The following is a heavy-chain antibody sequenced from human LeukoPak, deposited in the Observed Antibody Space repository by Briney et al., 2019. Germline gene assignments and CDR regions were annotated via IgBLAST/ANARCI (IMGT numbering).Heavy chain of an antibody. CDR3: ARDDGGVHDY. CDR1: GGSISSYY. J-gene: IGHJ4*02. CDR2: IYYSGST. V-gene: IGHV4-59*12. D-gene: IGHD3-16*01. Sequence: PSETLSLTCTVSGGSISSYYWSWIRQPPGKGLEWIGYIYYSGSTNYNPSLKSRVTISVDTSKNQFSLKLSSVTVADTAVYYCARDDGGVHDYWGQGTLVTVSS.